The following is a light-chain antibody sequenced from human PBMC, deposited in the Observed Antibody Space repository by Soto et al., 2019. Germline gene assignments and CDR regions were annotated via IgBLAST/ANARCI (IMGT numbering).Light chain of an antibody. CDR1: QSISSY. CDR2: AAS. Sequence: DIQMTQSPSSLSASVGDRVTITCRASQSISSYLNWYQQKPGKAPKLLIYAASSLQSGVPSRFSGSGSGTDFTLTISRLQPVDFATYYCQQSYSTPPLTFGGGTKVEIK. V-gene: IGKV1-39*01. J-gene: IGKJ4*01. CDR3: QQSYSTPPLT.